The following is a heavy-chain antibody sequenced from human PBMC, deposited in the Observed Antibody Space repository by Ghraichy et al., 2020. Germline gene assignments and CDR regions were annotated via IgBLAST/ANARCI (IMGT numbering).Heavy chain of an antibody. CDR2: INHSGNT. J-gene: IGHJ4*02. D-gene: IGHD6-13*01. CDR1: GGSFSDYF. Sequence: SETLSLTCAVFGGSFSDYFWSWIRQPPGKGLEWIGEINHSGNTNYNPSLKSRVTISVDMPKNQFSLKLSSVTAADTAVYYCARDLQQLVQGFYYWGQGTLVTVSS. V-gene: IGHV4-34*01. CDR3: ARDLQQLVQGFYY.